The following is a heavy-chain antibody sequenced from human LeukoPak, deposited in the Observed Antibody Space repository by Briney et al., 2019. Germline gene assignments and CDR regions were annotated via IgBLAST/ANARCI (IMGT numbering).Heavy chain of an antibody. CDR3: AKGVEFYYYYYMDV. D-gene: IGHD1-1*01. CDR2: ISGSGGST. V-gene: IGHV3-23*01. Sequence: AGGSLRLSCAASGFSFSTYTMNWVRQAPGKGLEWVSAISGSGGSTYYADSVKGRFTISRDNSKNTLYLQMNSLRAEDTAVYYCAKGVEFYYYYYMDVWGKGTTVTVSS. CDR1: GFSFSTYT. J-gene: IGHJ6*03.